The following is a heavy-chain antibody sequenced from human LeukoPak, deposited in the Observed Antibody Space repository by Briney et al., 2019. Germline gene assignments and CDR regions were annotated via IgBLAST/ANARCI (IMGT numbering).Heavy chain of an antibody. D-gene: IGHD6-19*01. J-gene: IGHJ6*02. CDR1: GGTLSSYA. V-gene: IGHV1-46*01. CDR2: INPSGGST. Sequence: ASVKVSCKASGGTLSSYAISWVRQAPGQGLEWMGIINPSGGSTSYAQKFQGRVTMTRDTSTSTVYMELSSLRSEDTAVYYCARVEAVANHDPDYYGMDVWGQGTTVTVSS. CDR3: ARVEAVANHDPDYYGMDV.